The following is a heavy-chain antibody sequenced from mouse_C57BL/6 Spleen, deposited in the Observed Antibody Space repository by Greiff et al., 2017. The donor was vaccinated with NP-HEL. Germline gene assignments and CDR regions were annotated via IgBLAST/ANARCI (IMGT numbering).Heavy chain of an antibody. D-gene: IGHD1-1*01. J-gene: IGHJ2*01. CDR3: ARDGSSHYFDY. CDR2: IDPSDSYT. Sequence: QVQLQQPGAELVMPGASVKLSCKASGYTFTSYWMHWVKQRPGQGLEWIGEIDPSDSYTNYNQKFKGKSTLTVDKSSSTAYMQLSSLTSEDSAVYYGARDGSSHYFDYWGQGTTLTVSS. CDR1: GYTFTSYW. V-gene: IGHV1-69*01.